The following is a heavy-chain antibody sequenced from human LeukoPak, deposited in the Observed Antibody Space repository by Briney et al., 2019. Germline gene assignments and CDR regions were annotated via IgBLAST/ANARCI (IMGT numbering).Heavy chain of an antibody. J-gene: IGHJ4*02. V-gene: IGHV3-74*01. CDR2: INSDGTST. D-gene: IGHD2-8*02. CDR3: ASDFTGRDDY. CDR1: GFTFRSNW. Sequence: PGGSLRLSCAASGFTFRSNWMHWVRQAPGKGLVWVSRINSDGTSTGYADSVKGRFSISRDNAKNTLYLQMNSLGAEDTAVYSCASDFTGRDDYWGQGTLVTVSS.